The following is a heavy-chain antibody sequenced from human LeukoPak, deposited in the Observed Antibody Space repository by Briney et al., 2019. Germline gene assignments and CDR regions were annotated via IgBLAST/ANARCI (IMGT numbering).Heavy chain of an antibody. CDR1: GGSISSSSYY. D-gene: IGHD3-10*01. V-gene: IGHV4-39*07. CDR2: IYYSGST. J-gene: IGHJ5*02. CDR3: ARQYYGSGDNWFDP. Sequence: PSETLSLTCTVSGGSISSSSYYWGWIRQPPGKGLEWIGSIYYSGSTYYNPSLKSRVTISVDTSKNQFSLKLSSVTAADTAVYYCARQYYGSGDNWFDPWGQGTLVTVSS.